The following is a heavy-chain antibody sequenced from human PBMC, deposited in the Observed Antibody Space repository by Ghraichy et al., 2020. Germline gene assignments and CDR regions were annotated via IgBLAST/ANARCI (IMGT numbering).Heavy chain of an antibody. V-gene: IGHV4-4*07. Sequence: SETLSLTCSVSGGAISNYYWTWIRQSAGKGLEWIGRIYGSGSTSYNPSLKSRVTMSVEKSKNQFSLRLTFVTAADTAVYYCARGDDTNSGGDYYNGLDVWGQGTTVTVSS. D-gene: IGHD3-16*01. CDR2: IYGSGST. J-gene: IGHJ6*02. CDR3: ARGDDTNSGGDYYNGLDV. CDR1: GGAISNYY.